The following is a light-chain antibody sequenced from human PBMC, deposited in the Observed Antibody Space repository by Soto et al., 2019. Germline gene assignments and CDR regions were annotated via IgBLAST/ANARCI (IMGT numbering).Light chain of an antibody. Sequence: QSVLTQPPAASGSPGQSVTISCTGTRNDIGAYEFVSWYQHHPGKAPKLIIYEVVQRPSGVPDRFSGSKSGNTASLTVSGLQAADGADYYCKSYAGSNTYVFGTGTKV. J-gene: IGLJ1*01. CDR3: KSYAGSNTYV. CDR2: EVV. V-gene: IGLV2-8*01. CDR1: RNDIGAYEF.